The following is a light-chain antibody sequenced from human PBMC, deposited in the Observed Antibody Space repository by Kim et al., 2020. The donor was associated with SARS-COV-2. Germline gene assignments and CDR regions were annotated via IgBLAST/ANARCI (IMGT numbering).Light chain of an antibody. J-gene: IGLJ3*02. CDR1: SSNIGAGSD. CDR3: QSYDTNLRDSRV. CDR2: GTN. Sequence: VTIPCTGSSSNIGAGSDVHWYQQLPGAAPKLLIYGTNNRPSGVSDRFSGSKSGTSASLAITGVQAEDEADYYCQSYDTNLRDSRVFGGGTQLTVL. V-gene: IGLV1-40*01.